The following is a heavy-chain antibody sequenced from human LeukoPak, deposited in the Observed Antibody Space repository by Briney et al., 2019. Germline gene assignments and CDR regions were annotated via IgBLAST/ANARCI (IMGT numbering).Heavy chain of an antibody. CDR1: GFTFSSYA. J-gene: IGHJ4*02. Sequence: GGSLRLSCAASGFTFSSYAMSWARQAPGKGLEWVSAISGSGGSTYYADSVKGRFTISRDNSKNTLYLQVNSLRAEDTAVYYCAKDPLVRGVTYDYWGQGTLVTVSS. D-gene: IGHD3-10*01. CDR3: AKDPLVRGVTYDY. V-gene: IGHV3-23*01. CDR2: ISGSGGST.